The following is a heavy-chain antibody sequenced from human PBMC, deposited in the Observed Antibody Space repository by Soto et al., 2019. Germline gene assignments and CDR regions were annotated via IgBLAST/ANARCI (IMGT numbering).Heavy chain of an antibody. CDR2: ISYDGSNK. CDR1: GFTFSSYA. Sequence: GGSLRLSCAASGFTFSSYAMHWVRQAPGKGLEWVAVISYDGSNKYYADSVKGRFTISRDNSKNTLYLQMNSLRAEDTAVYYCARDPSLKTAIGYYYGMDVWGQGTTVTVSS. V-gene: IGHV3-30-3*01. J-gene: IGHJ6*02. D-gene: IGHD5-18*01. CDR3: ARDPSLKTAIGYYYGMDV.